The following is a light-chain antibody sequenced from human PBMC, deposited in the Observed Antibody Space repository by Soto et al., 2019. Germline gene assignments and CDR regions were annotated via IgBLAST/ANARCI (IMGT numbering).Light chain of an antibody. Sequence: DVQLTQSPSSKSASVGDRVTISCRARQSISCAVNRYQKKPGKVPQLRIYAASSLQSGVPSRCSGSGSETDLTLPISRLQPQDFATSSCHHSYCTPMHTLGRGTKVDTK. V-gene: IGKV1-39*01. CDR2: AAS. CDR1: QSISCA. CDR3: HHSYCTPMHT. J-gene: IGKJ2*01.